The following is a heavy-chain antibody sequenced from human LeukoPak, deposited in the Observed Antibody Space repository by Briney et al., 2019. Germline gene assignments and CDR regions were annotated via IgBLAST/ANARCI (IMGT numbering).Heavy chain of an antibody. Sequence: GGSLSLSCAASGFTFSNSWMQWVRQVPGKGLVWVSRINTDGTSTSYADSVRGRFIISRDNAKNTLYLQMNSLRAEDTAVYYCARPQQGGTTRSHGLDVWGQGTTVTVSS. CDR2: INTDGTST. V-gene: IGHV3-74*01. D-gene: IGHD2-2*01. J-gene: IGHJ6*02. CDR1: GFTFSNSW. CDR3: ARPQQGGTTRSHGLDV.